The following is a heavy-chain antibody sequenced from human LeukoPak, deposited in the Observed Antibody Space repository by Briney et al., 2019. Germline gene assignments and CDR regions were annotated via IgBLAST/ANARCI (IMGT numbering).Heavy chain of an antibody. V-gene: IGHV4-34*01. CDR1: GGSFSGYY. CDR3: ARGGAYYYYYGMDV. Sequence: SETLSLTCAVYGGSFSGYYWSWIRQPPGNGLEWIGEINHSGSTNYNPSLKSRVTISVDTSKNQFSLKLSSVTAADTAVYYCARGGAYYYYYGMDVWGQGTTVTVSS. CDR2: INHSGST. J-gene: IGHJ6*02.